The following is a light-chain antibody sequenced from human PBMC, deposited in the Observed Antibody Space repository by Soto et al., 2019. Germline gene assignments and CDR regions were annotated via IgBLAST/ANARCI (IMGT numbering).Light chain of an antibody. J-gene: IGKJ1*01. CDR2: AAS. CDR1: ENIARY. CDR3: QQSYSNPRT. Sequence: DIQMTQSPSSLSASVGDRVTITCRASENIARYLNWYQQRPGKAPELLISAASSLQSGVPSRFSGGGSGTDFTLTISSLQPEDFANYSCQQSYSNPRTFGQGTKVEIK. V-gene: IGKV1-39*01.